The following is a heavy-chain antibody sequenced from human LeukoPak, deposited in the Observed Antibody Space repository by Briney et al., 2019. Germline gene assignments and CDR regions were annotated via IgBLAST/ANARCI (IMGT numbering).Heavy chain of an antibody. CDR2: INPNSGGT. CDR3: ARVLIADTYYYYYMDV. Sequence: ASVKVSCKASGYTFTGYYMHWVRQAPGQGLEGMGWINPNSGGTNYAQKFQGRVTMTRDTSISTAYMELSRLRSDDTAVYYCARVLIADTYYYYYMDVWGKGTTVTVSS. CDR1: GYTFTGYY. V-gene: IGHV1-2*02. D-gene: IGHD2-15*01. J-gene: IGHJ6*03.